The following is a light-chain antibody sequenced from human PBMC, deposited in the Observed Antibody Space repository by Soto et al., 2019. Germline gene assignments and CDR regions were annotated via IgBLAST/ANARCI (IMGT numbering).Light chain of an antibody. CDR1: QSVSSSY. V-gene: IGKV3-20*01. CDR3: QQYGSSHKFT. Sequence: EIVLTQSPGTLSLSPGERATLSCRASQSVSSSYLAWYQQKPGQAPRLLIYGASSRATGIPDRFSGSGSGTDFTLTISRLEPEDFAVYYWQQYGSSHKFTFGPGNKVDI. CDR2: GAS. J-gene: IGKJ3*01.